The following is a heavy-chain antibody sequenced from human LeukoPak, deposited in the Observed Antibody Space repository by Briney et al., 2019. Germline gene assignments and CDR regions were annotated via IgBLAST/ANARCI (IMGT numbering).Heavy chain of an antibody. Sequence: ASVKVSCKASGYTFTSYGISWVRQAPGQGLEWMGWISAYNGNTNYAQKFQGRVTMTRDTSISTAYMELSRLRSDDTAVYYCARMKHYYDSSGYGGCDYWGQGTLVTVSS. CDR3: ARMKHYYDSSGYGGCDY. CDR1: GYTFTSYG. CDR2: ISAYNGNT. D-gene: IGHD3-22*01. V-gene: IGHV1-18*01. J-gene: IGHJ4*02.